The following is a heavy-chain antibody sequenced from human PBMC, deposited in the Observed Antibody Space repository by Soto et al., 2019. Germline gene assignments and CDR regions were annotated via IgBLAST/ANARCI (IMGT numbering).Heavy chain of an antibody. Sequence: QVQLQESGPGLVKPSQTLSLTCTVSGGSITSGPYYWSWIRQHPGKGLEWIGYIYYTGSTYSNPSGESRITMSVDTSKNQFSLKLRSVTAADTAVYYCARLFGDYVGWFDPWGQGTLVTVSS. CDR1: GGSITSGPYY. J-gene: IGHJ5*02. CDR2: IYYTGST. V-gene: IGHV4-31*03. D-gene: IGHD4-17*01. CDR3: ARLFGDYVGWFDP.